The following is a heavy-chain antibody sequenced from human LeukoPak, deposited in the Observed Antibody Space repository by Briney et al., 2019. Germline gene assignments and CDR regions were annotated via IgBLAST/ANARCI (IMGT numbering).Heavy chain of an antibody. CDR1: GFTFSSYE. D-gene: IGHD6-19*01. V-gene: IGHV3-48*03. CDR3: ASARSSGWYRNGMDV. J-gene: IGHJ6*02. CDR2: ISSSGSTI. Sequence: GGSLRLSCAASGFTFSSYEMNWVRQAPGKGLEWVSYISSSGSTIYYADSVKGRFTISRDNAKNSLYLQMNSLRAEDTAVYYCASARSSGWYRNGMDVWGQGTTVTVSS.